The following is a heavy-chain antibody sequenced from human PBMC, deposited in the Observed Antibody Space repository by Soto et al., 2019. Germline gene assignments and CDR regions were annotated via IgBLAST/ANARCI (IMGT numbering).Heavy chain of an antibody. D-gene: IGHD3-16*01. Sequence: QVQLQQSGPGLVKPSQTLSLTCAISGDSVSSNSAAWNWIRQSPSSGLEWLGRTYYRSKWFNNYALSVKSRITINPDTSKNQFSLQMNSVTPEDTAVYYYARGDQGFDYWGQGTLVTVSS. J-gene: IGHJ4*02. V-gene: IGHV6-1*01. CDR2: TYYRSKWFN. CDR1: GDSVSSNSAA. CDR3: ARGDQGFDY.